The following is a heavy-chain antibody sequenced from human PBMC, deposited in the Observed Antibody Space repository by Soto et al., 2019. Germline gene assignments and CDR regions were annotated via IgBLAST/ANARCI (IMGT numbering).Heavy chain of an antibody. Sequence: GGSLILSCAAAGFTFRSYAMSWVRQAPGKGLEWVSAISGSGGSTYYADSVKGRFTISRDNSKNTLYLQMNSLRAEDTAVYYFAKDLYYSSRAFDIWGQGTMVTVSS. CDR2: ISGSGGST. CDR1: GFTFRSYA. D-gene: IGHD3-10*01. CDR3: AKDLYYSSRAFDI. V-gene: IGHV3-23*01. J-gene: IGHJ3*02.